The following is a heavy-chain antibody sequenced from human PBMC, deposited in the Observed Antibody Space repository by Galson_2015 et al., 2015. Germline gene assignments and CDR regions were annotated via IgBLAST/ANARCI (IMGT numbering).Heavy chain of an antibody. CDR3: ARDVGGKRPTYYYDSSGYYAPGYYYGMDV. CDR2: ISSSGSTI. V-gene: IGHV3-11*01. J-gene: IGHJ6*02. Sequence: SLRLSCAASGFTFSDYYMSWIRQAPGKGLEWVSYISSSGSTIYYADSVKGRFTISRDNAKNSLYLQMNSLRAEDTAVYYCARDVGGKRPTYYYDSSGYYAPGYYYGMDVWGQGTTVTVSS. CDR1: GFTFSDYY. D-gene: IGHD3-22*01.